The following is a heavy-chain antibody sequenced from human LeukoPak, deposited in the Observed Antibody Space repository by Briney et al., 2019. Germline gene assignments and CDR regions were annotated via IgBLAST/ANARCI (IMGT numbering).Heavy chain of an antibody. CDR2: IYYTGNT. CDR3: ARERVIATTYDAFDI. V-gene: IGHV4-59*01. Sequence: PSETLSLTCTVSAGSISGYYWTWIRQPPGKGLEWIGNIYYTGNTDYNRSLKSRVTISIDTSKNQFSLKLSSVTAADTALYYCARERVIATTYDAFDIWGQGTMVTVPS. J-gene: IGHJ3*02. CDR1: AGSISGYY. D-gene: IGHD2-15*01.